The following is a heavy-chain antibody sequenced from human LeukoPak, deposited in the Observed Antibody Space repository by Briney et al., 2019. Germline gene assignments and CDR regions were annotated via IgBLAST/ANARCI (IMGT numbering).Heavy chain of an antibody. J-gene: IGHJ4*02. CDR1: GYSISSGFY. CDR3: ARQGPYCGGDCSNYLDF. CDR2: IYHSGST. V-gene: IGHV4-38-2*01. Sequence: PSETLSLTCAVSGYSISSGFYSDWIRQPPGKGLEWIGTIYHSGSTYYNPPLKSRVTISVDKSKNQFSLKLRSVTAADTAMYYCARQGPYCGGDCSNYLDFWGQGTLVTVSS. D-gene: IGHD2-21*01.